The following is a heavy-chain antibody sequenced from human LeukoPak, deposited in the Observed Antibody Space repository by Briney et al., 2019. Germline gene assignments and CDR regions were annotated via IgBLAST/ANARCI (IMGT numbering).Heavy chain of an antibody. D-gene: IGHD2-21*02. CDR1: GGSISSSSYY. CDR2: IYYSGST. J-gene: IGHJ3*02. CDR3: ARQEVGVTTLGAFDI. Sequence: KPSETLSLTCTVSGGSISSSSYYWGWIRQPPGKGLEWIGSIYYSGSTYYNTSLKSRVTISVDTSKNQFSLKLSSVTAADTAVYYCARQEVGVTTLGAFDIWGQGTMVTVSS. V-gene: IGHV4-39*01.